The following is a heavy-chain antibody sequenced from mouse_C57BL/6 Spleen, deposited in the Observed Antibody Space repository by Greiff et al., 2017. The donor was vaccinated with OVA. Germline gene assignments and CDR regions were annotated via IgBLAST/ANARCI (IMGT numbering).Heavy chain of an antibody. V-gene: IGHV1-69*01. J-gene: IGHJ2*01. Sequence: QVQLQQPGAELVMPGASVKLSCKASGYTFTSYWMHWVKQRPGQGLEWIGEIDPSDSYTNYNQKFKGKSTLTVDKSSSTAYMQLSRLTSEDSAVYYCARVGNGRDYWGQGTTLTVSS. CDR3: ARVGNGRDY. CDR1: GYTFTSYW. CDR2: IDPSDSYT.